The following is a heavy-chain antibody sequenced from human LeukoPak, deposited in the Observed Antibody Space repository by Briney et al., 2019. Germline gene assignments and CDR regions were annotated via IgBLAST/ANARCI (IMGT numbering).Heavy chain of an antibody. V-gene: IGHV3-23*01. Sequence: GGSLRLSCAASGFTFSSYDMSWVRQAPGKGLEWVSAISSSGSRTYYGGSVKGRFTISRDNSKNTLYMQMNSLRAEDTAVYYCAKDLDIAAAGTGAFDIWGQGTMVTVSS. CDR1: GFTFSSYD. J-gene: IGHJ3*02. CDR3: AKDLDIAAAGTGAFDI. D-gene: IGHD6-13*01. CDR2: ISSSGSRT.